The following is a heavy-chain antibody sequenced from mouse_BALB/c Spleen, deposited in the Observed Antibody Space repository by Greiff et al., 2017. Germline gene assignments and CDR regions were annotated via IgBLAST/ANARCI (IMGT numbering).Heavy chain of an antibody. CDR3: ARDGMRSQAWMAY. CDR2: INSNGGST. D-gene: IGHD1-1*02. J-gene: IGHJ3*01. V-gene: IGHV5-6-3*01. Sequence: EVHLVESGGGLVQPGGSLKLSCAASGFTFSSYGMSWVRQTPDKRLELVATINSNGGSTYYPDSVKGRFTISRDNAKNTLYLQMSSLKSEDTAMYYSARDGMRSQAWMAYWGQGTLVTVSA. CDR1: GFTFSSYG.